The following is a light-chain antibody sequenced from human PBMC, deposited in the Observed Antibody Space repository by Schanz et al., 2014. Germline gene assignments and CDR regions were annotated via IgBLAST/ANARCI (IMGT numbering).Light chain of an antibody. CDR3: QQRSNWPPIT. V-gene: IGKV3D-20*02. CDR2: GTS. CDR1: QSVHRNY. Sequence: EIVLTQSPGTLSLSPGDRATLSCRASQSVHRNYLAWHQQKPGQAPRLLIYGTSIRATGIPDRFSGSGSGTDFTLTISRLEPEDFAVYYCQQRSNWPPITFGQGTRLEIK. J-gene: IGKJ5*01.